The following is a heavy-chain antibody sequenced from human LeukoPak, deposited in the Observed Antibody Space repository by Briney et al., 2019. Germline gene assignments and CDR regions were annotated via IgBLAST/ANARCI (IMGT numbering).Heavy chain of an antibody. CDR3: ARHVDYGGNSGSGWFDP. CDR1: GYSFTSYW. V-gene: IGHV5-51*01. CDR2: IYPGDSDT. J-gene: IGHJ5*02. Sequence: GESLKISCKGSGYSFTSYWIDWVRQMPGKGLEWMGIIYPGDSDTRYSPSFQGQVTISADKSINTAYLQWSSLKASDTAMYYCARHVDYGGNSGSGWFDPWGQGTLVTVSS. D-gene: IGHD4-23*01.